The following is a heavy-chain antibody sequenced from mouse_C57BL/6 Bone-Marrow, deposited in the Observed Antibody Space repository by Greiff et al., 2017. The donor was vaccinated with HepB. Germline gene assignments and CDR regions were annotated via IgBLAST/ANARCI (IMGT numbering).Heavy chain of an antibody. CDR1: GYAFTNYL. V-gene: IGHV1-54*01. J-gene: IGHJ2*01. Sequence: QVQLQQSGAELVRPGTSVKVSCKASGYAFTNYLIEWVKQRPGQGLEWIGVINPGSGGTNYNEKFKGKATLTADKSSSTAYMQLSSLTSEDSAVYFCARGRNGDYPYYFDDWGQGTTLTVSS. CDR3: ARGRNGDYPYYFDD. CDR2: INPGSGGT. D-gene: IGHD2-13*01.